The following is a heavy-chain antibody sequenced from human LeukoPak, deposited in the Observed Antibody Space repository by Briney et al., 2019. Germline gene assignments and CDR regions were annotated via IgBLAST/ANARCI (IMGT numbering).Heavy chain of an antibody. CDR3: ARHLPSAGYSNYYYGMDV. CDR1: GGPISSYY. D-gene: IGHD6-13*01. J-gene: IGHJ6*02. V-gene: IGHV4-59*08. Sequence: SETPSLTCTVSGGPISSYYWSWTRQPRGKGLEGIGYIYYSGSTNYNPSLKRPVPISVDTSQNKFSLKLSSVTAADTAVYYCARHLPSAGYSNYYYGMDVWGQGTTVTVSS. CDR2: IYYSGST.